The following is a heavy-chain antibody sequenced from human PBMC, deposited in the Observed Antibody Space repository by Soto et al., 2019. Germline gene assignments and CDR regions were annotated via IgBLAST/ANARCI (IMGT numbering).Heavy chain of an antibody. CDR3: TRDPLYSYGRNTFDY. D-gene: IGHD5-18*01. J-gene: IGHJ4*02. CDR2: ISANNGNT. Sequence: ASVKVSCKASGYTFTSYGISWVRQAPGQGLEWMGWISANNGNTNYAQKFQGRVTMTTDTSTSTAYMELRSLRSDDTAVYYCTRDPLYSYGRNTFDYWGQGTLVTVSS. V-gene: IGHV1-18*01. CDR1: GYTFTSYG.